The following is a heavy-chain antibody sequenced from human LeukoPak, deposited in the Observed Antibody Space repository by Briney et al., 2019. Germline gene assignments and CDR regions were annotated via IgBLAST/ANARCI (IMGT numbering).Heavy chain of an antibody. CDR3: ATVAAAATN. CDR1: GGSISSYY. Sequence: SGTLSLTCTVSGGSISSYYWSWIRQPPGKGLEWIGYIFYSGSTNYNPSLKSRVTISVDTSKNQFSLKLSSVTAADTAVYYCATVAAAATNWGQGTLVTVSS. D-gene: IGHD6-13*01. V-gene: IGHV4-59*01. J-gene: IGHJ4*02. CDR2: IFYSGST.